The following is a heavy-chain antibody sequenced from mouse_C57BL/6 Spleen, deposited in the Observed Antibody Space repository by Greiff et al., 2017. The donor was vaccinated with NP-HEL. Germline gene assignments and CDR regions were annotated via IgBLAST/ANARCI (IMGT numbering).Heavy chain of an antibody. CDR3: ARPLYGSSPAWFAY. D-gene: IGHD1-1*01. Sequence: EVHLVESGGGLVKPGGSLKLSCAASGFTFSDYGMHWVRQAPEKGLEWVAYISSGSSTIYYADTVKGRFTISRDNAKNTLFLQMTSLRSEDTAMYYCARPLYGSSPAWFAYWGQGTLVTVSA. V-gene: IGHV5-17*01. CDR1: GFTFSDYG. CDR2: ISSGSSTI. J-gene: IGHJ3*01.